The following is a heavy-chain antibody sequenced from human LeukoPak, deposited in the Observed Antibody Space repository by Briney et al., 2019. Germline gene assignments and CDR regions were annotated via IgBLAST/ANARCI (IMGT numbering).Heavy chain of an antibody. CDR2: MNPNSGNT. V-gene: IGHV1-8*01. Sequence: GASVKVSCKASGYTFTSYDINWVRQATGQGLEWMGWMNPNSGNTGYAQKFQGRVTMTRHTSISTAYMELSSLRSEDTAVYYCASGYCSSTSCYYYYGRVVWGQVTTVTVSS. CDR1: GYTFTSYD. CDR3: ASGYCSSTSCYYYYGRVV. D-gene: IGHD2-2*01. J-gene: IGHJ6*02.